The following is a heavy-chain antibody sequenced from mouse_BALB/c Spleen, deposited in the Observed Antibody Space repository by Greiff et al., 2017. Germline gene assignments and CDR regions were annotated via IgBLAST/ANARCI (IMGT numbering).Heavy chain of an antibody. CDR3: AREGDYRYDEGYYYAMDY. J-gene: IGHJ4*01. Sequence: DVKLQESGAELVKPGASVKLSCTASGFNIKDTYMHWVKQRPEQGLEWIGRIDPANGNTKYDPKFQGKATITADTSSNTAYLQLSSLTSEDTAVYYCAREGDYRYDEGYYYAMDYWGQGTSVTVSS. CDR2: IDPANGNT. CDR1: GFNIKDTY. V-gene: IGHV14-3*02. D-gene: IGHD2-14*01.